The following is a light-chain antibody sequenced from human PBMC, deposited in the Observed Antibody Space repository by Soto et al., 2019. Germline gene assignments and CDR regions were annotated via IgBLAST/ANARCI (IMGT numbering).Light chain of an antibody. CDR2: EVN. V-gene: IGLV2-14*03. J-gene: IGLJ1*01. CDR1: SSDIGAYNY. CDR3: ASFTTISTRV. Sequence: QSVLTQPASVSGSPGQSITVSCTGTSSDIGAYNYVSWYQQHPGKAPKVIIYEVNNRPSGVSNRFSGSKSGNTASLTISALQAEDEADYYCASFTTISTRVFGTGTKITVL.